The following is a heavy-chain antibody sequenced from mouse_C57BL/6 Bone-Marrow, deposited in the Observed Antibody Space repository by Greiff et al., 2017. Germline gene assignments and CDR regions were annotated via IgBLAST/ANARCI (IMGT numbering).Heavy chain of an antibody. D-gene: IGHD2-3*01. V-gene: IGHV1-69*01. CDR2: IDPSDSYT. J-gene: IGHJ3*01. Sequence: QVQLQQPGAELVMPGASVKLSCKASGYTFPSYWMHWVTQRPGQGLEWIGEIDPSDSYTNYNQKFKGKSTLTVDKSSSTAYMQLSSLTSEDSAVYYCAREGDGYPAWFAYWGQGTLVTVSA. CDR3: AREGDGYPAWFAY. CDR1: GYTFPSYW.